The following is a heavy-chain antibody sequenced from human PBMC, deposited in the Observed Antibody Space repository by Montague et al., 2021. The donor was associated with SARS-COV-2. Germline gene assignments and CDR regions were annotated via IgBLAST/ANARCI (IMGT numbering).Heavy chain of an antibody. D-gene: IGHD5-12*01. CDR2: VYRTGGT. J-gene: IGHJ4*02. V-gene: IGHV4-4*02. CDR1: GGSVNSTNW. CDR3: ARTGAYDHFDY. Sequence: TLSLTCPVSGGSVNSTNWWSWVRQPPGKGLEWIAEVYRTGGTMFNPSFRSRVTLSIDRSKNLFSLNLNSVTVADTAVYYCARTGAYDHFDYWGPGTLVIVSS.